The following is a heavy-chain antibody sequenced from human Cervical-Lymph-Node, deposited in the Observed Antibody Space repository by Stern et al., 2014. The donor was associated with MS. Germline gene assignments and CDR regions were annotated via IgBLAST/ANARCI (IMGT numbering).Heavy chain of an antibody. J-gene: IGHJ6*02. V-gene: IGHV1-46*01. CDR3: AREVAGHRLGMMDV. CDR2: INPSGGST. CDR1: GYTFISYY. Sequence: VQLLESWAEVKKPGASVKVSCKASGYTFISYYMHWVRQGPGQGLEWMGIINPSGGSTSYAQKFQGRVTMTRDTSTSTVYMELRSLRSDDTAVYYCAREVAGHRLGMMDVWGQGTTVTVSS. D-gene: IGHD6-19*01.